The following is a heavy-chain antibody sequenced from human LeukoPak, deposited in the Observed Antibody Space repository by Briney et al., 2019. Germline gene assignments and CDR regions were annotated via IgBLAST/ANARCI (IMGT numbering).Heavy chain of an antibody. CDR2: INHSGST. V-gene: IGHV4-34*01. J-gene: IGHJ6*03. CDR1: GGSFSGYY. Sequence: SETLSLTCAVYGGSFSGYYWSWIRQPPGKGLEWIGEINHSGSTNYNPSLKSRVTISVDTSKNQFSLKLSSVTAADTAVYCCARGGLVPAAFYYMDVWGKGTTVTVSS. D-gene: IGHD2-2*01. CDR3: ARGGLVPAAFYYMDV.